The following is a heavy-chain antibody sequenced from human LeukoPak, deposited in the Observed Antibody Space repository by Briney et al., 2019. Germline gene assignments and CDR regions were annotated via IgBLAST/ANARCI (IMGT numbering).Heavy chain of an antibody. CDR2: INESGGVT. CDR3: VKGSYRGYEFDY. Sequence: PGGSLRLSCAASGFTFITMSWVRQAPGKGLEWVAGINESGGVTYYAYSVKGRFIISRDKSKSTLYLQRNSLRAEDTAVYYCVKGSYRGYEFDYWGQGTLVTVSS. V-gene: IGHV3-23*01. J-gene: IGHJ4*02. D-gene: IGHD5-12*01. CDR1: GFTFIT.